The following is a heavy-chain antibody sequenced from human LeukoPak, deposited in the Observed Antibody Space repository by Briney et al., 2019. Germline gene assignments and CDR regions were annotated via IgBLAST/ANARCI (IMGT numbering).Heavy chain of an antibody. CDR2: IKQDGSEK. D-gene: IGHD3-16*01. J-gene: IGHJ4*02. CDR1: GFTFSSYW. CDR3: ARVGSLSSLLGDYFDY. V-gene: IGHV3-7*01. Sequence: PGGSLRLSCAASGFTFSSYWMSWVRQAPGKGLEWVANIKQDGSEKHYVDSVKGRFTISRDNAKNSLYLQMNSLRAEDTAVYYCARVGSLSSLLGDYFDYWGQGTLVTVSS.